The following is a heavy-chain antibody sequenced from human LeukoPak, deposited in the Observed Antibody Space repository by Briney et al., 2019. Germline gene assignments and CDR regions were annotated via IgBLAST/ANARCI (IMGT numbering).Heavy chain of an antibody. CDR3: ARLVSVGTRHFDF. V-gene: IGHV4-59*08. CDR1: GGSIRSYY. J-gene: IGHJ4*02. D-gene: IGHD1-26*01. CDR2: IDFTGTA. Sequence: SETLSLTCSISGGSIRSYYWSWIRQSPAKGLEWIGFIDFTGTAHYNPSLNSRVTLSVDTSKNQFSLSLRSVTAADTAVYFCARLVSVGTRHFDFWGQGLLVTVSS.